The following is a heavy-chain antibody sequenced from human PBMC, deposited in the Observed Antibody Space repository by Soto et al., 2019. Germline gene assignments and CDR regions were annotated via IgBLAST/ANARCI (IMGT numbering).Heavy chain of an antibody. Sequence: PSETLSLTCAVYGGSFTGYYWSWIRQPPGKGLEWIGEMSHSGSTHYNPSLKSRVTISLHMSKNQFSLKLSSVTAADTAVYYCAGSLIAVPGVINYWGPGTLVTVSS. J-gene: IGHJ4*02. V-gene: IGHV4-34*01. CDR1: GGSFTGYY. D-gene: IGHD6-19*01. CDR2: MSHSGST. CDR3: AGSLIAVPGVINY.